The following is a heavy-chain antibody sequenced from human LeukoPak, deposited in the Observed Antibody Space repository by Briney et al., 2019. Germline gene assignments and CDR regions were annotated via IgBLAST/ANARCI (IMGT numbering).Heavy chain of an antibody. CDR1: GGTFSSYA. CDR3: AMVAATHRWFDP. CDR2: IIPIFGTA. V-gene: IGHV1-69*13. Sequence: SVKVSCKASGGTFSSYAISWVRQAPGQGLEWMGGIIPIFGTANYAQKFQGRVTITADESTSTAYMELSSLRSEDTAVYYCAMVAATHRWFDPWGQGTLVTVSS. J-gene: IGHJ5*02. D-gene: IGHD2-15*01.